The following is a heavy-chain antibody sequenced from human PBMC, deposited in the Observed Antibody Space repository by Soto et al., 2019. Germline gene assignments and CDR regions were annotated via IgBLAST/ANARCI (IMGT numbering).Heavy chain of an antibody. Sequence: QVQLVQSGAEVKKPGSSVKVSCEASVSTFSSYPINWVRQAPGQGLEWMGGIIPFFGTSNYAQKFQGRVTITADDSTSTAYMELRSLRSEDTAVYYCARVGHITNYGMAVWGHGTTVTVSS. J-gene: IGHJ6*02. CDR2: IIPFFGTS. CDR1: VSTFSSYP. V-gene: IGHV1-69*01. D-gene: IGHD1-26*01. CDR3: ARVGHITNYGMAV.